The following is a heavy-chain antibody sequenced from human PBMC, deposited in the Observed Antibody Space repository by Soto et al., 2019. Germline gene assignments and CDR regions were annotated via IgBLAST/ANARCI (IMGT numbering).Heavy chain of an antibody. J-gene: IGHJ4*02. Sequence: QVQLVQSGAEEKKPGASVKVSCKASGYTFTSYAMHWVRQAPGQRLEWMGWINAGNGNTKYSQKIQGRVTITRDTSASTGYTELSSMRSEDTAVYYCARDVAAADYWGQGTLVTVSS. CDR3: ARDVAAADY. CDR2: INAGNGNT. D-gene: IGHD6-13*01. CDR1: GYTFTSYA. V-gene: IGHV1-3*05.